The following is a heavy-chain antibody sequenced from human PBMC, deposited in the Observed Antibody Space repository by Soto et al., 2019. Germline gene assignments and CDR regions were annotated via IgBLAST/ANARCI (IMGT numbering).Heavy chain of an antibody. CDR2: IIPILGIA. J-gene: IGHJ3*02. D-gene: IGHD3-9*01. V-gene: IGHV1-69*08. CDR1: GGTFSSYT. Sequence: QVQLVQSGAEVKKPGSSVKVSCKASGGTFSSYTISWVRQAPGQGLEWMGRIIPILGIANYAQKFQGRVTITADKSTSTAYMEVSSLRSEDTAVYYCAREFGIYDILTGYYSRDAFDIWGQGTMVTVSS. CDR3: AREFGIYDILTGYYSRDAFDI.